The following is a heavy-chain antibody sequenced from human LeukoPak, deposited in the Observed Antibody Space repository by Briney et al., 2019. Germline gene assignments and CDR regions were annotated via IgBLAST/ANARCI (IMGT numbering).Heavy chain of an antibody. CDR3: ARRGTYQNWFDP. CDR2: IEQDGSEK. D-gene: IGHD3-16*01. Sequence: GGSLRLSCAAPGFTFSSYWMSWVRQAPGKGLEWVATIEQDGSEKYYVDSVKGRFTISRDNAKNSLYLQMNSLRAEDTAVYYCARRGTYQNWFDPWGQGTLVTVSS. J-gene: IGHJ5*02. V-gene: IGHV3-7*01. CDR1: GFTFSSYW.